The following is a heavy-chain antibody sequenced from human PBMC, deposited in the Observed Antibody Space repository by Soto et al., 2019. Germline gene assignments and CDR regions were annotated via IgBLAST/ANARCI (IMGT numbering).Heavy chain of an antibody. CDR3: ARDTAMAPPDA. CDR1: GYTFTSYS. V-gene: IGHV1-18*01. J-gene: IGHJ4*02. CDR2: ISAHNGNT. Sequence: QVQLVQSGAEVKKPGASVKVSCKASGYTFTSYSITWVRQAPGQGVEWLGWISAHNGNTKHAQKLQGRATMTTDTSPSTAYMEVRSLRPDDTAVYYCARDTAMAPPDAWGQGTLVTVSS. D-gene: IGHD5-18*01.